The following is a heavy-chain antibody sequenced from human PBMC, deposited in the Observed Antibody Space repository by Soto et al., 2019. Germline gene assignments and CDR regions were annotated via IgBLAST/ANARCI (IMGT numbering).Heavy chain of an antibody. CDR3: AKIRDGRTMVRGPFDY. V-gene: IGHV3-23*01. J-gene: IGHJ4*02. CDR2: ISASGGGT. D-gene: IGHD3-10*01. Sequence: GGSLRLSCAASGFTFSSYAMSWVRQAPGKGLEWVSGISASGGGTYYADSVKGRFTISRDNSKNTLYLQMNSLRAEDTAVYYCAKIRDGRTMVRGPFDYWGQGTLVTVSS. CDR1: GFTFSSYA.